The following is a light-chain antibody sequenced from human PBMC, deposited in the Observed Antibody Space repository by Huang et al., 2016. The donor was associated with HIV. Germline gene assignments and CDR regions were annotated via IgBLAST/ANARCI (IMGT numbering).Light chain of an antibody. CDR1: QDVSSY. J-gene: IGKJ3*01. Sequence: IQLTQSQSSLSASVGDRVTITCRASQDVSSYLVWYQQKPGKAPKLLIYAASTLESGVPSRFSGSGSGTDFTLTINNLQPEDFATYYCLQLNSYPVTFGPGTNVDV. V-gene: IGKV1-9*01. CDR3: LQLNSYPVT. CDR2: AAS.